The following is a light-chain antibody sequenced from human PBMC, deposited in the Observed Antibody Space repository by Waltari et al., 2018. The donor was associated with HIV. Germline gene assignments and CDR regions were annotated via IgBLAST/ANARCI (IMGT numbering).Light chain of an antibody. Sequence: QPVLPHPPSASGTPGQRVTISCSGSSSTIGSHYVSWYQHLPATAPKLLIYMNNQRPSGVPDRFSGSKSGTSASLAISGLRSEDEADYYCAAWDASMSAWVFGGGTKLTVL. CDR1: SSTIGSHY. CDR3: AAWDASMSAWV. J-gene: IGLJ3*02. V-gene: IGLV1-47*01. CDR2: MNN.